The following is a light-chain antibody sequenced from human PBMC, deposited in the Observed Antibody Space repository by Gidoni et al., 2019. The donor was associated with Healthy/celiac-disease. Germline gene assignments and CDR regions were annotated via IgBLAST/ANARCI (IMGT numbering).Light chain of an antibody. CDR2: KAS. J-gene: IGKJ1*01. CDR1: QSIGSW. CDR3: QHYNSLWT. V-gene: IGKV1-5*03. Sequence: DIQMTQSPSTLSASVGDRVTITCRASQSIGSWLGWYQQKPGKAPNLLIYKASYLESGVPSRFSGHISWTQFTLTISSLQHDDFATYRCQHYNSLWTFGQGTKVEIK.